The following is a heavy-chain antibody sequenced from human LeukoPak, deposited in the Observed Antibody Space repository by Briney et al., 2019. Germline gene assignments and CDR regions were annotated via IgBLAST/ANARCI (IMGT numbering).Heavy chain of an antibody. J-gene: IGHJ5*01. CDR3: VRHDGRGGATMGAFDS. V-gene: IGHV4-39*01. CDR1: AASISSSSHH. Sequence: SETLSPTCTVSAASISSSSHHWGWIRQSPGKGLEWIGSVYYGRTTYYSPSLDSRVTISLDTSANQFSLQLNSVTAADTAVYYCVRHDGRGGATMGAFDSWGQGSLVTVSS. D-gene: IGHD4/OR15-4a*01. CDR2: VYYGRTT.